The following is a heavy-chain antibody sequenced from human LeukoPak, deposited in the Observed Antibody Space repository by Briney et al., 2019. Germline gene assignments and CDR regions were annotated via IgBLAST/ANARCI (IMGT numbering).Heavy chain of an antibody. CDR1: GFTFSDYY. D-gene: IGHD3-22*01. CDR2: ISNTGSAM. J-gene: IGHJ5*02. CDR3: ASDSSGYFGP. V-gene: IGHV3-11*01. Sequence: GGSLRLSCAASGFTFSDYYMNWIRQAPGKWLEWVSYISNTGSAMYCADSVKGRFTISRDNAKNSLYLQMNSLRAEDTAIYYCASDSSGYFGPWGPGTLVTVSS.